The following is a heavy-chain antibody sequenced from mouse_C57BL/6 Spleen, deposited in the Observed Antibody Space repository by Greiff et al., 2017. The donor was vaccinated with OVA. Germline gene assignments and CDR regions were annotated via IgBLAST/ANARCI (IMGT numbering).Heavy chain of an antibody. CDR3: ACSIYSYGEYFDV. Sequence: VQLQESGGGLVKPGGSLKLSCAASGFTFSSYAMSWVRQTPEKRLEWVATISDGGSYTYYPDNVKGRFTISRDNAKTNLSLQLSLLQSDDPSMYSCACSIYSYGEYFDVWGTGTTVTVSS. CDR1: GFTFSSYA. J-gene: IGHJ1*03. CDR2: ISDGGSYT. D-gene: IGHD1-1*01. V-gene: IGHV5-4*01.